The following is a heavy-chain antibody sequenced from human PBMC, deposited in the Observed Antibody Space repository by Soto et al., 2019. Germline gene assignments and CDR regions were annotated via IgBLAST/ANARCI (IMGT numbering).Heavy chain of an antibody. V-gene: IGHV5-10-1*03. Sequence: EVQLVQSGAEVKKPGESLRISCKGSGYSFTSYWISWVRQMPGKGLEWMGRIDPSDSYTNYSPSFQGHVTISADKSISTAYLQWSSLKASDTAMYYCARGAYYYDSSGYYYFRWFDPWGQGTLVTVSS. CDR2: IDPSDSYT. D-gene: IGHD3-22*01. CDR3: ARGAYYYDSSGYYYFRWFDP. J-gene: IGHJ5*02. CDR1: GYSFTSYW.